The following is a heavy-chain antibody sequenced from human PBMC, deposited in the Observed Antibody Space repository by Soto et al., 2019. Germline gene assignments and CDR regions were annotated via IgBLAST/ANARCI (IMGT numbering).Heavy chain of an antibody. J-gene: IGHJ4*02. D-gene: IGHD5-18*01. Sequence: EVQMSASGGGVVQPGESLRLSCVAPDFSFTSYAMTWVRLPPGKGLQRVAALSHDGGNIYYRDSVRGRFTISRDNSKNTLYLQMHSLKGEDTAVYFCAKQMGTWVDTAIDFWGEGTQVTVSS. CDR2: LSHDGGNI. CDR3: AKQMGTWVDTAIDF. CDR1: DFSFTSYA. V-gene: IGHV3-23*01.